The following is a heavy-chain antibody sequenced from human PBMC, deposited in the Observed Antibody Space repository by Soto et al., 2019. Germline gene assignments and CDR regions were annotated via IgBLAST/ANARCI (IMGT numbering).Heavy chain of an antibody. CDR3: EKHTRIVVAATLRFDY. Sequence: EVQLLESGGGLVQPGGSLRLSCAASGFTFSSYAMSWVRQAPGKGLEWVSAISGSGGSTYYADSVKGRFTISRDNSTNTLYLQMNSLRAEDTAVYYCEKHTRIVVAATLRFDYWGQGTLVTVSS. CDR2: ISGSGGST. V-gene: IGHV3-23*01. J-gene: IGHJ4*02. CDR1: GFTFSSYA. D-gene: IGHD2-15*01.